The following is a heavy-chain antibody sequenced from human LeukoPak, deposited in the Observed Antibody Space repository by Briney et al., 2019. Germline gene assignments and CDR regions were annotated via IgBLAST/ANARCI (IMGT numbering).Heavy chain of an antibody. V-gene: IGHV3-48*01. J-gene: IGHJ4*02. D-gene: IGHD3-22*01. CDR3: AVYYYDSSGLGWDY. CDR1: GFTFSTYS. CDR2: ISSSSSTI. Sequence: TGGSLRLSCAASGFTFSTYSMNWVRQAPGKGLEWVSYISSSSSTIYYADSVKGRFTISRDNAKNSLYLQMNSLRAEDTAVYYCAVYYYDSSGLGWDYWGQGTLVTVSS.